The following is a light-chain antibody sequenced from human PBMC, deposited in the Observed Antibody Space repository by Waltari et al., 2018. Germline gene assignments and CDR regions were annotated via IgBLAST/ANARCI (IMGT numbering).Light chain of an antibody. CDR2: SNN. CDR3: AAWDDSLNGPNWV. CDR1: SPHIGSNT. Sequence: QSVLTQPPSASGTPGQRVTISCSGSSPHIGSNTVNWYQQLPGTAPKLLIYSNNQRPSGVPDRFSGSKSGTSASLAISGLQSEDEADYYCAAWDDSLNGPNWVFGGGTKLTVL. V-gene: IGLV1-44*01. J-gene: IGLJ3*02.